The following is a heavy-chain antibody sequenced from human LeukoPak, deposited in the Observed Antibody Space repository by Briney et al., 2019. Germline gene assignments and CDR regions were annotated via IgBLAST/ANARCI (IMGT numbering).Heavy chain of an antibody. V-gene: IGHV1-2*02. CDR2: INPNTGGT. CDR1: GYTLTGYY. J-gene: IGHJ5*02. Sequence: ASVKVSCKASGYTLTGYYLHWVRQAPGQGLEWMGWINPNTGGTNYAQKFQGRVTMTRDTSISTAYMELSRLTSDDTAVYYCARDQDCFDPWGQGTLVTVSS. CDR3: ARDQDCFDP.